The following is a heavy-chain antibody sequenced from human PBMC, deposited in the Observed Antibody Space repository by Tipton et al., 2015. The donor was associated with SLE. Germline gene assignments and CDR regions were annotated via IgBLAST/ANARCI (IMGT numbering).Heavy chain of an antibody. CDR3: AREMEWVPFIDV. J-gene: IGHJ6*03. CDR2: INPNNGNT. V-gene: IGHV1-18*01. D-gene: IGHD1-1*01. CDR1: GYTFTNFV. Sequence: QLVQSGAEVKRPGASVKVSCKASGYTFTNFVISWVRQAPGQGLEWMGWINPNNGNTNYAPNLQGRVTLTTDTSTSTAYMELKSLRSDDTAVYYCAREMEWVPFIDVWGKGTTVTVSS.